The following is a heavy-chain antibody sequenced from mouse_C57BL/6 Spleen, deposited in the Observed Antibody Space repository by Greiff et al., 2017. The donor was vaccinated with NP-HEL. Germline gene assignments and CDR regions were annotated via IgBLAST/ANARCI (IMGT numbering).Heavy chain of an antibody. J-gene: IGHJ4*01. V-gene: IGHV1-69*01. Sequence: VQLQQPGAELVMPGASVKLSCKASGYTFTSYWMHWVKQRPGQGLEWIGEIDPSDSYTNYNQKFKGKSTLTVDKSSSTAYMQLSSLTSEDSAVYYCARWTAQALYAMDYWGQGTSVTVSS. CDR3: ARWTAQALYAMDY. CDR2: IDPSDSYT. D-gene: IGHD3-2*02. CDR1: GYTFTSYW.